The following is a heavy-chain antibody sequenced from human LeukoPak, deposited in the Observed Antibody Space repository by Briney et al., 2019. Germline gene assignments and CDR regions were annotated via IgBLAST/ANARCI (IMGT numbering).Heavy chain of an antibody. Sequence: PSKTLSLTCTVSGGSISSSSYYRGWIRQPPGKGLEWIGSIYYSGSTYYNPSLKSRVTISVDKSKNQFSLKLSSVAAADTAVYYCATAYYDFWSGYPYFDYWGQGTLVTVSS. CDR2: IYYSGST. V-gene: IGHV4-39*07. CDR3: ATAYYDFWSGYPYFDY. D-gene: IGHD3-3*01. J-gene: IGHJ4*02. CDR1: GGSISSSSYY.